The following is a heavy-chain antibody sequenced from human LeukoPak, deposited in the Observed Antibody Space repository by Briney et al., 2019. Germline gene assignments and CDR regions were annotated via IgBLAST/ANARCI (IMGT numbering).Heavy chain of an antibody. J-gene: IGHJ3*02. Sequence: SETLSLTCTVSGGSISSGSYYWSWIRQPAGKGLEWIGRIYTSGSTNYNPSLKSRVTISVDTSKNQFSLKLSSVTAADTAVYYCARDHQTGDHDAFDIWGQGTMVTVSS. V-gene: IGHV4-61*02. CDR3: ARDHQTGDHDAFDI. D-gene: IGHD7-27*01. CDR1: GGSISSGSYY. CDR2: IYTSGST.